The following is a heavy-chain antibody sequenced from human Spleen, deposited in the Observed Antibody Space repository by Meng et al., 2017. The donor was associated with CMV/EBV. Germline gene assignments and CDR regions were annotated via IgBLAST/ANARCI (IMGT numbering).Heavy chain of an antibody. Sequence: GESLKISCAASGFTFSSYWMSWVRQAPGKGLEWVANIKQDGSEKYYVDSVKGRFTISRDNAKNSLYLQMNSLRAEDTAVYYCARDRWRIYGMDVWGQGTTVTVSS. CDR3: ARDRWRIYGMDV. CDR2: IKQDGSEK. D-gene: IGHD6-13*01. J-gene: IGHJ6*02. V-gene: IGHV3-7*01. CDR1: GFTFSSYW.